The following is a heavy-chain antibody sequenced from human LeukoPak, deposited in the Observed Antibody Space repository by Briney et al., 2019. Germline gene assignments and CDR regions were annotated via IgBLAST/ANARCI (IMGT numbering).Heavy chain of an antibody. Sequence: GGSLRLSCAASGFTFDDYGMSWVRQAPGKGLEWVSGINWNGGSTGYADSVKGRFTISRDNAKYSLYLQMNSLRAEDTALYYCARDFKFGLDIFTGYRIDAFDIWGQGTMVTVSS. CDR3: ARDFKFGLDIFTGYRIDAFDI. J-gene: IGHJ3*02. CDR2: INWNGGST. D-gene: IGHD3-9*01. CDR1: GFTFDDYG. V-gene: IGHV3-20*04.